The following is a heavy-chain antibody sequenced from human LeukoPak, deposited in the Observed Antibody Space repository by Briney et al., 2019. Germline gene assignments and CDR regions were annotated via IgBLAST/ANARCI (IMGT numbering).Heavy chain of an antibody. V-gene: IGHV3-23*01. CDR2: ISGSGGST. D-gene: IGHD4-23*01. CDR1: GFTFSSYG. CDR3: AKSGVPAMTTVVEYYFDY. Sequence: PGGSLRLSCAASGFTFSSYGMSWVRPAPGEGWGWVSAISGSGGSTYDTDSVKGRFTSSRNNSKNTLYLQMNSLRAEDTAVYYGAKSGVPAMTTVVEYYFDYWGQGTLVTVSS. J-gene: IGHJ4*02.